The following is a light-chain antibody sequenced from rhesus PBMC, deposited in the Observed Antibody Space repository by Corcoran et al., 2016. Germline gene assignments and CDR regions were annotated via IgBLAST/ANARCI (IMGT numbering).Light chain of an antibody. Sequence: SYELTQPPSVSAASGQTASITCGGDNIGRKNVHWYQQKPAQAPVLVIYTDSKRPSGIPGQFSGSNSGNTATLTIRGVEAGDEADFFGQEWDSSIKYLFGAGTRLTVL. V-gene: IGLV3-25*02. J-gene: IGLJ1*01. CDR3: QEWDSSIKYL. CDR2: TDS. CDR1: NIGRKN.